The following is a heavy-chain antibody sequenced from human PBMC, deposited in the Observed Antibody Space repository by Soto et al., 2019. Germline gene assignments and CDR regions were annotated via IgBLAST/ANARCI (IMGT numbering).Heavy chain of an antibody. V-gene: IGHV3-73*02. D-gene: IGHD6-6*01. Sequence: EVQLVESGGGLVQPGGSLKLSCAASGFIFSDSAIHWVRQASGKGLEWVGRIRSKPYDYATTYGASVKGRFTIYRDDSKNTAYLKMNSLKTEDTAVYYCSRPAREYTSASDYWGQGTLVTVFS. CDR3: SRPAREYTSASDY. CDR2: IRSKPYDYAT. J-gene: IGHJ4*02. CDR1: GFIFSDSA.